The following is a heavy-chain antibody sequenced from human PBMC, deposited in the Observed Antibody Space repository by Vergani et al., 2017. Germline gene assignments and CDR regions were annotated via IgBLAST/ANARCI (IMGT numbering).Heavy chain of an antibody. J-gene: IGHJ6*02. CDR1: GYTFTSYG. CDR2: ISAYNGNT. V-gene: IGHV1-18*04. D-gene: IGHD2-2*01. Sequence: QVQLVQSGAEVKKPGASVKVSCKASGYTFTSYGISWVRQAPGQGLEWMGWISAYNGNTNYAQKLKGRVTMTTDTSTSTAYMELRSLRSDDTAVYYCARDPDIVVVPAAPYYYYYYGMDVWDQGTTVTVSS. CDR3: ARDPDIVVVPAAPYYYYYYGMDV.